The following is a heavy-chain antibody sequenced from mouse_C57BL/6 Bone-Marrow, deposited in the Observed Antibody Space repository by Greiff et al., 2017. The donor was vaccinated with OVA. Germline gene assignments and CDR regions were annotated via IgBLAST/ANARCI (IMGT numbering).Heavy chain of an antibody. Sequence: QVQLKESGAELVRPGTSVKVSCKASGYAFTNYLIEWVKQRPGQGLEWIGVINPGSGGTNYNEKFKGKETLTADKSSSTAYMQLSSLTSEDSAVYFCARYYYGSSYRYYAMDYWGQGTSVTVSS. CDR3: ARYYYGSSYRYYAMDY. J-gene: IGHJ4*01. CDR1: GYAFTNYL. V-gene: IGHV1-54*01. CDR2: INPGSGGT. D-gene: IGHD1-1*01.